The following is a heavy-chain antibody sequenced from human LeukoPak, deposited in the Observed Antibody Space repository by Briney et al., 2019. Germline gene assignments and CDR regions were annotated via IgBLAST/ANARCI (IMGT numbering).Heavy chain of an antibody. Sequence: ASVKVSCKASGYTFTGYYMHWVRQAPGQGLEWMGWINPNSGGTNYAQKFQGRVTMTRDTSISTAYMELSRLRSDDTAVYYCARGLYCTNGVCYAPHFDYWGQGPLVTVSS. CDR2: INPNSGGT. V-gene: IGHV1-2*02. D-gene: IGHD2-8*01. J-gene: IGHJ4*02. CDR3: ARGLYCTNGVCYAPHFDY. CDR1: GYTFTGYY.